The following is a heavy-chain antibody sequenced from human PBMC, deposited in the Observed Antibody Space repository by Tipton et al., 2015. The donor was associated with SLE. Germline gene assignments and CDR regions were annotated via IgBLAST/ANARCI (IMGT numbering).Heavy chain of an antibody. CDR1: GFMFENYA. Sequence: GSLRLSCAASGFMFENYAMSWVRQAPGKGLEWVSGINWNGGSTGYGDSVKGRFTISRDNAEKSLYLQMNGLRAEDTALYYCARHGVGDYYDSLMDVWGQGTTVTVSS. CDR2: INWNGGST. J-gene: IGHJ6*02. CDR3: ARHGVGDYYDSLMDV. V-gene: IGHV3-20*04. D-gene: IGHD3-22*01.